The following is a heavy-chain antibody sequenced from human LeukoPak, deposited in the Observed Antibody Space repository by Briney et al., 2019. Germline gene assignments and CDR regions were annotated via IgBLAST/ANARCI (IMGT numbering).Heavy chain of an antibody. CDR2: INPSGGST. Sequence: ASVKVSCKASGYTFTSYYMHWVRQAPGQGLEWMGIINPSGGSTSYAQKFQGRVTMTRDMSTSTVYMELSSLRSEDTAVYYCARRAAAGLLFDYWGQGTLVTVSS. D-gene: IGHD6-13*01. CDR3: ARRAAAGLLFDY. CDR1: GYTFTSYY. V-gene: IGHV1-46*01. J-gene: IGHJ4*02.